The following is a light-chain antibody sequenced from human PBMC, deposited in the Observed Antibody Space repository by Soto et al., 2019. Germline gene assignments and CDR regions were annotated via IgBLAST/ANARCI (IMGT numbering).Light chain of an antibody. CDR3: QSYDTSLSALYV. V-gene: IGLV1-40*01. CDR1: NSNIGAGYD. CDR2: GNS. Sequence: QAVVTQPPSVSGAPGQRVTISCTGSNSNIGAGYDVHWYQLLPGTAPKLLIYGNSNRPSGVPDRFSGSKSGTSASLAITGLHAEDEADYYCQSYDTSLSALYVFGTGTKLTVL. J-gene: IGLJ1*01.